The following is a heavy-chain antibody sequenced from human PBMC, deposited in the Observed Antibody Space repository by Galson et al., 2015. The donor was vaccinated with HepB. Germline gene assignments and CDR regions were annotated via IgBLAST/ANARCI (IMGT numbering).Heavy chain of an antibody. V-gene: IGHV3-23*01. CDR2: ISGSGGST. J-gene: IGHJ6*03. Sequence: SLRLSCAASGFTFSSYAMSWVRQAPGKGLEWVSAISGSGGSTYYADSVKGRFTISRDNSKNTLYLQMNSLRAEDTAVYYCARESDLGRYYYMDVWGKGTTVTVSS. CDR3: ARESDLGRYYYMDV. CDR1: GFTFSSYA. D-gene: IGHD3-3*01.